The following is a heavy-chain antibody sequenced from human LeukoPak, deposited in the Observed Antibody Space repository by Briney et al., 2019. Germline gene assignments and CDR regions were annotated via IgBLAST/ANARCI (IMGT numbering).Heavy chain of an antibody. CDR3: VREREGSNSEH. D-gene: IGHD1-26*01. CDR1: GFTVSNNR. Sequence: GGSLRLSCAASGFTVSNNRLSWVRQTPGMGLEWVSTIYSDGNTYYPDSVKGRFTISRDGSKNTLYLQLNSLRTEDTAIYYCVREREGSNSEHWGQGTLVTVSS. V-gene: IGHV3-53*01. CDR2: IYSDGNT. J-gene: IGHJ1*01.